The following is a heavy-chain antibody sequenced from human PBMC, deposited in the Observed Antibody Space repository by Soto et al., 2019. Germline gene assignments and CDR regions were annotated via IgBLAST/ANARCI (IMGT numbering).Heavy chain of an antibody. V-gene: IGHV4-31*03. Sequence: SETLSLTCTVSGGSISNANYYWSWIRHHPGKGLEWIGYIYYTGTTYYRPSLESRVAISVDTSQNQCSLNLRSVTAADTAVYFCARDLSCGYDSYYFDYWGQGTMVTVSS. CDR3: ARDLSCGYDSYYFDY. D-gene: IGHD3-22*01. CDR1: GGSISNANYY. CDR2: IYYTGTT. J-gene: IGHJ4*02.